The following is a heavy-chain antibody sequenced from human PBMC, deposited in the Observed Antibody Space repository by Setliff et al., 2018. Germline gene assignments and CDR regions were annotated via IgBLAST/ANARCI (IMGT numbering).Heavy chain of an antibody. CDR3: AREGVDARSSTDYRYYMDV. D-gene: IGHD2-8*01. CDR1: GGTFSSYG. V-gene: IGHV1-69*05. J-gene: IGHJ6*03. Sequence: SVKVSCKASGGTFSSYGISWVRQAPGQGLEWMGGTIPMFGTTNYARKFQGRVTIITDESTNTAYMELSSLRSEDTAVYYCAREGVDARSSTDYRYYMDVWGKGTTVTVSS. CDR2: TIPMFGTT.